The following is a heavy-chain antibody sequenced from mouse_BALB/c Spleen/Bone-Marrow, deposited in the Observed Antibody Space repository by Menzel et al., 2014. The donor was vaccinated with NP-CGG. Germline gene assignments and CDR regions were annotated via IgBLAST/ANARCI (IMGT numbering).Heavy chain of an antibody. CDR2: ISSGGSYT. CDR1: GFTFSSYT. D-gene: IGHD2-3*01. V-gene: IGHV5-6-4*01. J-gene: IGHJ2*01. Sequence: EVHLVESGGGLVKPGGSLKLSCAAPGFTFSSYTMSWVRQTPEKRLEWVATISSGGSYTYYPDSVKGRFTISRDNAKDTLYLQMSSLKSEDTAMYYCTRRGDYDGYLDYWGQGTTLTVSS. CDR3: TRRGDYDGYLDY.